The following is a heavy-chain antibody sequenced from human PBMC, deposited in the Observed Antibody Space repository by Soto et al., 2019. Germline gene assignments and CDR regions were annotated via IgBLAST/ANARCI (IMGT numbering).Heavy chain of an antibody. D-gene: IGHD3-10*01. V-gene: IGHV3-15*01. CDR2: TKSKTDGGTT. CDR1: GFTFGDAW. J-gene: IGHJ4*02. CDR3: XXXXXXXXARGYY. Sequence: EVQLVESGGGLVEPGGSLRLSCAASGFTFGDAWMNWVHQAPGKGLEWVGRTKSKTDGGTTEYAAPVKGRFTISREDSRNTLFLQMNXLKTEXXAVXYXXXXXXXXXARGYYWGQGALVTVSS.